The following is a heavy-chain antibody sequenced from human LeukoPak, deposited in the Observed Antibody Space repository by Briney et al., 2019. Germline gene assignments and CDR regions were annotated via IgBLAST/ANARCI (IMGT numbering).Heavy chain of an antibody. CDR2: IKRKTDGGTT. CDR1: GFTFSNAW. Sequence: PGGSLRLSCAASGFTFSNAWMSWVRQAPGKGLEWVGRIKRKTDGGTTNSAAPVKGRFTISRDDLKNTLYLQMNSLKTEDIAMYYCTTRIYYDSSGYSDFDYWGQGTLVTVSS. CDR3: TTRIYYDSSGYSDFDY. J-gene: IGHJ4*02. V-gene: IGHV3-15*01. D-gene: IGHD3-22*01.